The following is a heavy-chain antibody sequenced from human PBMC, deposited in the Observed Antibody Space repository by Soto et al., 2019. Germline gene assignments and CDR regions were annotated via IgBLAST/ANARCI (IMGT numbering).Heavy chain of an antibody. CDR2: IRAYNGNT. V-gene: IGHV1-18*01. J-gene: IGHJ4*02. Sequence: QVQLVQSGAEVKKPGASVKVSCKASGYTFTSYGINWVRQAPGQGLEWMGWIRAYNGNTKYAQNLQGRVTMTTDTSTSIAYLELSRLRSDDTAVYYCARGPGVIFEVLTAYLHYFDYWGQGTPVTVS. CDR1: GYTFTSYG. CDR3: ARGPGVIFEVLTAYLHYFDY. D-gene: IGHD3-9*01.